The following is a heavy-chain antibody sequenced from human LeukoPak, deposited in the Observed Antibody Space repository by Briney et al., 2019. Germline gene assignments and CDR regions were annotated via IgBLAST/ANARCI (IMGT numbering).Heavy chain of an antibody. V-gene: IGHV4-34*01. CDR3: ARGPIFTYYDFSSGPHFDY. Sequence: SETLSLTCAVYGGSFSGYYWSWIRQPPGKGLEWIGEINHSGSTNYNPSLKSRVTISVDTSKNQFSLKLSSVTAADTAVYYCARGPIFTYYDFSSGPHFDYWGQGTLVTVSS. D-gene: IGHD3-3*01. CDR1: GGSFSGYY. J-gene: IGHJ4*02. CDR2: INHSGST.